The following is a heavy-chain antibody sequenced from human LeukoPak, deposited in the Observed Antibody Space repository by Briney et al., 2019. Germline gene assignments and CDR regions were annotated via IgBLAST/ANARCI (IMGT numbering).Heavy chain of an antibody. J-gene: IGHJ4*02. D-gene: IGHD2-8*01. V-gene: IGHV4-59*02. Sequence: PSETLSLTCTVSGGSVSSYYWTWIRQPPGKGLEWIGYIYYSGSTNYNPSLKGRVTISVDTSKNQFSLNLSSVTAADTAVYFCARGPPSNNGFYYWGQGTLVTVSS. CDR3: ARGPPSNNGFYY. CDR2: IYYSGST. CDR1: GGSVSSYY.